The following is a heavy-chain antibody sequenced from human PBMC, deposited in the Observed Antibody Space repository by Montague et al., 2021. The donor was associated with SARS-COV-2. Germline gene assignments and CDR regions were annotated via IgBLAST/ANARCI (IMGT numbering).Heavy chain of an antibody. J-gene: IGHJ5*02. D-gene: IGHD6-13*01. Sequence: SETLSLTCTVSGGSISSYYWSWIRQPPGKGLEWIGYIYYSGSTNYNPSLKSRVTISVDTSKNQFSLKLSSVTAADTAVYYCARVIPSRFLIAAVSNWFDPWGQGTLVTVSS. V-gene: IGHV4-59*01. CDR2: IYYSGST. CDR3: ARVIPSRFLIAAVSNWFDP. CDR1: GGSISSYY.